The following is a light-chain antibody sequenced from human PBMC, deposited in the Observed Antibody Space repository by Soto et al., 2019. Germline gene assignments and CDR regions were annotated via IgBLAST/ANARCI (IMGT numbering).Light chain of an antibody. CDR2: END. CDR1: SSNIGKYY. Sequence: QSVLTQPPSVSAAPGQKVTMSCSGSSSNIGKYYVSWHQQLPGTAPKLLIYENDKRPSGIPDRFSGSNSGTSATLGITGLQTGDEAGYYCGTWDSSLTTFVFGTWTKVTVL. V-gene: IGLV1-51*02. J-gene: IGLJ1*01. CDR3: GTWDSSLTTFV.